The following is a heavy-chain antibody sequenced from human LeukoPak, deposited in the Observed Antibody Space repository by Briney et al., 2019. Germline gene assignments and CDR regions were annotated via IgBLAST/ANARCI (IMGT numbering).Heavy chain of an antibody. CDR3: ARDGIWFGELGGVYYYYMDV. V-gene: IGHV3-9*01. CDR1: GFTFDDYA. D-gene: IGHD3-10*01. Sequence: PGGSLRLSCAASGFTFDDYALHWVRQAPGKGLEWVSSISWNSGSIGYADSVMGRFTISRDNAKSSLYLQMNSLRAEDTAVYYCARDGIWFGELGGVYYYYMDVWGKGTTVTVSS. CDR2: ISWNSGSI. J-gene: IGHJ6*03.